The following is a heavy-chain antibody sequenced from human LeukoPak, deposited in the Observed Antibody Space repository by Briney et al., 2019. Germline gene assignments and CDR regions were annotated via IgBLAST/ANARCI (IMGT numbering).Heavy chain of an antibody. V-gene: IGHV1-69*13. Sequence: SVKVSCKASGGTFSSYAISWVRQAPGQGLEWMGGIIPIFGTANYAQKFQGRVTITADESTSTAYMELSSLRSEDTAVYYCARGGTGYCSSTSCYWFDYWGQGTLVTVSS. CDR3: ARGGTGYCSSTSCYWFDY. J-gene: IGHJ4*02. D-gene: IGHD2-2*01. CDR1: GGTFSSYA. CDR2: IIPIFGTA.